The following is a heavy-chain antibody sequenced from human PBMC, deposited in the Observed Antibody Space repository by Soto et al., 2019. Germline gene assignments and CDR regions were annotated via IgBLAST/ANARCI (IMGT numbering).Heavy chain of an antibody. Sequence: QVQLVQSGAEVKKAGSSVKVSCQVSGGTFSSYAISWVRQAPGQGLEWMGGIIPLFGTTNYAEKFQGRVTITAAESTSTAYMQLSGLRSEDTAVYYCARGVWDCSGGSCPGWYDPWAREPWSSSPQ. CDR3: ARGVWDCSGGSCPGWYDP. D-gene: IGHD2-15*01. J-gene: IGHJ5*02. V-gene: IGHV1-69*01. CDR1: GGTFSSYA. CDR2: IIPLFGTT.